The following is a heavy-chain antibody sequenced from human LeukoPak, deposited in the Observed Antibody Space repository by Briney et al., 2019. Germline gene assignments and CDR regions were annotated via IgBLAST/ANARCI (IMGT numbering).Heavy chain of an antibody. CDR3: ARGLERYYYGSGTLSIRYFDL. D-gene: IGHD3-10*01. Sequence: PSETLSLTCTVSGGSVSSGSFYWSWIRQPPGKGLEWIGYIYYSGGTKYNPSLNSRVTTSIDTSKNQFSLKLSSVTAADTAVYYRARGLERYYYGSGTLSIRYFDLWGRGTLVTVSS. CDR1: GGSVSSGSFY. V-gene: IGHV4-61*01. J-gene: IGHJ2*01. CDR2: IYYSGGT.